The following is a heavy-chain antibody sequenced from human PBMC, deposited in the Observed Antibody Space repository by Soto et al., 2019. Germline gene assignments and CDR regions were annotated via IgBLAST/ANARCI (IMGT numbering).Heavy chain of an antibody. D-gene: IGHD4-17*01. CDR1: GYTFTGYY. Sequence: QVQLVQSGAEVKKPGASVKVSCKASGYTFTGYYIHWVRQAPGQGLEWMAWINPNSGGTDYAQKFQGWVTMTRDTSSSTAYMELSRLKSDDAAVYYCARSPYGDYRYYFDYWGQGTLVTVSS. V-gene: IGHV1-2*04. J-gene: IGHJ4*02. CDR2: INPNSGGT. CDR3: ARSPYGDYRYYFDY.